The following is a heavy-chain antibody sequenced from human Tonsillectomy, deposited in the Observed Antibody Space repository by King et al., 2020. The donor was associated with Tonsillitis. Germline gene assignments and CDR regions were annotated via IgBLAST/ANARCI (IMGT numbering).Heavy chain of an antibody. Sequence: QVQLVESRGGLVKPGGSLRLSCAASGFTFSDYYMSWIRQAPGKGLEWVSYISSTGSTIYYADSVKGRFTISRDNAKNSLYLQMNSLRAEDTAVYYCARHSSGWTYYYYGMDVWGPGTTVTVSS. CDR3: ARHSSGWTYYYYGMDV. D-gene: IGHD6-19*01. CDR2: ISSTGSTI. J-gene: IGHJ6*02. CDR1: GFTFSDYY. V-gene: IGHV3-11*01.